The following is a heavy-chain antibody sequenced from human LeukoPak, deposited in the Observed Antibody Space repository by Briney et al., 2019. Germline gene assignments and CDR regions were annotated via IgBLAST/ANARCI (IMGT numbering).Heavy chain of an antibody. CDR2: INPNSGGT. D-gene: IGHD3-10*01. Sequence: GASVTVSCKASGYTFTGYYMHWVRQAPGQGLEWMGWINPNSGGTNYAQKFQGRVTMTRDTSISTAYMELSSLRSEDTAVYYCARDRYGSGSYYNTMGYYMDVWGKGTTVTVSS. CDR1: GYTFTGYY. CDR3: ARDRYGSGSYYNTMGYYMDV. V-gene: IGHV1-2*02. J-gene: IGHJ6*03.